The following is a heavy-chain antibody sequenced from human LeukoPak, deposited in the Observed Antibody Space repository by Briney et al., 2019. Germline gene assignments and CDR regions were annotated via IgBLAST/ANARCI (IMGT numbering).Heavy chain of an antibody. CDR3: ARYYYGSGSYYYFDY. J-gene: IGHJ4*02. D-gene: IGHD3-10*01. CDR1: GYSISSGYY. CDR2: IDHSGGS. V-gene: IGHV4-38-2*02. Sequence: SSEALSLTCTVSGYSISSGYYWGWIRQPPGKGLEWIGSIDHSGGSYYNPSLKSRVTISVDTSKNQFSLKLSSVTAADTAVYYCARYYYGSGSYYYFDYWGQGTLVTVSP.